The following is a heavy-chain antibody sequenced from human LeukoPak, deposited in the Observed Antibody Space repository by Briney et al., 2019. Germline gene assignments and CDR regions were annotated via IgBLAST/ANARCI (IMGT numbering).Heavy chain of an antibody. D-gene: IGHD2-21*02. J-gene: IGHJ5*02. Sequence: SVKVSCKSSGYIFNGYYMHWVRQAPGRGLEGMGGIISIFGTANYAQKFQGRVTITADKSTSTAYMELSSLRSEDTAVYYCSRGSTYCGGDWCWFDPWGQGTVVTVSS. CDR2: IISIFGTA. V-gene: IGHV1-69*06. CDR3: SRGSTYCGGDWCWFDP. CDR1: GYIFNGYY.